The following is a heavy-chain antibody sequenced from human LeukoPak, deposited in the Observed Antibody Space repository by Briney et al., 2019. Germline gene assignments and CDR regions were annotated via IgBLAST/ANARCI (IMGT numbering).Heavy chain of an antibody. CDR1: GFTFSSYA. V-gene: IGHV3-23*01. CDR2: ISGSGGST. Sequence: GGSLRLSCAASGFTFSSYAVSWVRQAPGKGLEWVSAISGSGGSTYYADSVKGRFTISRDNSKNTLYLQMNSLRAEDTAVYYCAKESRMVRGVIVDYLGQGTLVTVSS. D-gene: IGHD3-10*01. CDR3: AKESRMVRGVIVDY. J-gene: IGHJ4*02.